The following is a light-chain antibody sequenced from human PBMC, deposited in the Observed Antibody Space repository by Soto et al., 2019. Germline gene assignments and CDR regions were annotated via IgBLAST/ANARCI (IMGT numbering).Light chain of an antibody. Sequence: EIVMTQSPATLSVSPGERATLSSRASQRVSGNLAWYQQKPGQAPRLLIYGASTRATGIPARFSGSGSGTEFTLTISSLQSEDFAVYYCQQYNNWPPYTFGQGTKLEIK. CDR2: GAS. CDR3: QQYNNWPPYT. CDR1: QRVSGN. V-gene: IGKV3-15*01. J-gene: IGKJ2*01.